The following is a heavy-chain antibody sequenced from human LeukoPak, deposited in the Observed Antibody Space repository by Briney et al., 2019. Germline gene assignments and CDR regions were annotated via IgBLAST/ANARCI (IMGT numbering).Heavy chain of an antibody. J-gene: IGHJ4*02. D-gene: IGHD6-19*01. Sequence: RPGGSLRLSCAAFGFTFSSNAMCWVRQAPGKGLEWVSCIGGTGDSTYYADSVKGRFTISRDNSKNTLYLQVNSLRAEDTSVYYCTRRGRESSGWGSFDYWGQGTLVTVSS. CDR2: IGGTGDST. CDR1: GFTFSSNA. V-gene: IGHV3-23*01. CDR3: TRRGRESSGWGSFDY.